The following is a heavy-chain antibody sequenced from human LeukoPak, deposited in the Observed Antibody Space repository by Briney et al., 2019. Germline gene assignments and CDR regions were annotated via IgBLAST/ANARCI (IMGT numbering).Heavy chain of an antibody. CDR3: ARDRGNYYDY. Sequence: GGSLRLSCAASGFTFSSYSMKWVRQAPGKGLEWVSYISSSSSTIYYADSVKGRFTISRDNAKTSQYLQMNSLRDEDTAVYYCARDRGNYYDYWGQGTLVTVSS. CDR2: ISSSSSTI. D-gene: IGHD2/OR15-2a*01. V-gene: IGHV3-48*02. J-gene: IGHJ4*02. CDR1: GFTFSSYS.